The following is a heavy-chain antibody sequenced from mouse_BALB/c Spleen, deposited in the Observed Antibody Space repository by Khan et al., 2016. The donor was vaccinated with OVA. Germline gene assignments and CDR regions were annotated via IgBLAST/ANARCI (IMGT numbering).Heavy chain of an antibody. D-gene: IGHD2-2*01. Sequence: QVQLQQSGAELVKPGASVKLSCKASGYTFSSYYMYWVKQRPGQGLEWIGEINPNNGGTNFIEKFKRKATLTVDKSSSTAYVQLSSLTSEDSAVYYCTRSEYGSFAYWGQGTLVTVSA. CDR3: TRSEYGSFAY. J-gene: IGHJ3*01. CDR1: GYTFSSYY. CDR2: INPNNGGT. V-gene: IGHV1S81*02.